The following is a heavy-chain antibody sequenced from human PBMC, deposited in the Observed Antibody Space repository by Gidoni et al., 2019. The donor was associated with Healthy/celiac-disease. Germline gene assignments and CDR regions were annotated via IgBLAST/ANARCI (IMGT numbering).Heavy chain of an antibody. CDR3: ASSSYGGNSLDY. V-gene: IGHV3-30-3*01. D-gene: IGHD4-17*01. CDR1: GFTFSSYA. J-gene: IGHJ4*02. Sequence: QVQLVESGGGVVQPGRSLRLSCAASGFTFSSYAMHWVRQAPGKGLEWVAVISDDGSNKYYADSVKGRFTISRDNSKNTLYLQMNSLRAEDTAVYYCASSSYGGNSLDYWGQGTLVTVSS. CDR2: ISDDGSNK.